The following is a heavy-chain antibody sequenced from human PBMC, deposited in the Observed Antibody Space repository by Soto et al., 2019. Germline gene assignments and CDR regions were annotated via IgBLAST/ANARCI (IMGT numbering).Heavy chain of an antibody. D-gene: IGHD6-6*01. Sequence: QVQLVQSGAEVKKPGSSVKVSCKASGGTFSSYAISWVRQAPGQGLEWMGGIIPIFGTANYAQKFQGRVTITADESTSTAYMELSSLRSEDTAVYYWARDARAAQMFMAESDPWGQGTLVTVSS. CDR3: ARDARAAQMFMAESDP. J-gene: IGHJ5*02. CDR1: GGTFSSYA. CDR2: IIPIFGTA. V-gene: IGHV1-69*12.